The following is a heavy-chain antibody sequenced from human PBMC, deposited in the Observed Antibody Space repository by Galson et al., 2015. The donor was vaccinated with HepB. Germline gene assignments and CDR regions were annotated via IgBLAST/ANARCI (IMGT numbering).Heavy chain of an antibody. CDR2: FDPEDGET. CDR1: GYTLTELS. Sequence: SVKVSCKVSGYTLTELSMHWVRQAPGKGLEWMGGFDPEDGETIYAQKFQGRVTMTEDTSTDTAYMELSSLRSEDTAVYYCATVSPRGTLGAFDIWGQGTMVTVSS. CDR3: ATVSPRGTLGAFDI. V-gene: IGHV1-24*01. D-gene: IGHD2/OR15-2a*01. J-gene: IGHJ3*02.